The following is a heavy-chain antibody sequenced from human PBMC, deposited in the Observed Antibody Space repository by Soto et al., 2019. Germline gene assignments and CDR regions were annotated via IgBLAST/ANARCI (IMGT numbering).Heavy chain of an antibody. Sequence: GGSLRLSCAASGFTVSSNYMSWVRQAPGKGLEWVSVIYSGGSTYYADSVKGRFTISRHNSKNTLYLQMNSLRAEDTAVYYCARGQKYYYGSGYAFDIWGQGTMVTVSS. CDR1: GFTVSSNY. V-gene: IGHV3-53*04. D-gene: IGHD3-10*01. CDR3: ARGQKYYYGSGYAFDI. CDR2: IYSGGST. J-gene: IGHJ3*02.